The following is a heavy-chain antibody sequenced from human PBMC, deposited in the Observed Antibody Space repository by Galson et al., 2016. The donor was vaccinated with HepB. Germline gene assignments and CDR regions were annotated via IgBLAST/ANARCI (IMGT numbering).Heavy chain of an antibody. Sequence: SLRLSCAASGFTFSDFGMHWVRQAPGKGLEWVAVIWYDGSNKYYADSVKGRFTISRDNSKNTLYLQMNSLRAEDTAVYYCARDPVASSTWYYFDYWGQGTLVTVSS. J-gene: IGHJ4*02. CDR1: GFTFSDFG. V-gene: IGHV3-33*01. CDR2: IWYDGSNK. D-gene: IGHD4-11*01. CDR3: ARDPVASSTWYYFDY.